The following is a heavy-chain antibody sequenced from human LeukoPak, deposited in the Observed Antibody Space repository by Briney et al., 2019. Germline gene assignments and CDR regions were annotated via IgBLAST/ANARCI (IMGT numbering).Heavy chain of an antibody. CDR3: ARGATVACDFDY. Sequence: AGSLRLSCAASRLTVSSNYMSWVRQAPGKGLEWVSVLYSGGDTYYADSVKGRFAISRDSAKNSLYLQMNNLRPDDTAVYYCARGATVACDFDYWGQGTLVTVSS. V-gene: IGHV3-66*01. CDR2: LYSGGDT. D-gene: IGHD6-19*01. J-gene: IGHJ4*02. CDR1: RLTVSSNY.